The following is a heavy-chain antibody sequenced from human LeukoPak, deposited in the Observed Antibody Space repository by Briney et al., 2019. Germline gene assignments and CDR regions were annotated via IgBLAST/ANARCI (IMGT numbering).Heavy chain of an antibody. CDR3: ARDDYYDSSAYRENPFDV. Sequence: GASVRFSCKASGDTFSSYAISWLRQAPGQGLEWMGGIIPILGTTNYAQKFQGRVTITADESTSTLYMELRSLRSEDTAIYYCARDDYYDSSAYRENPFDVWGQGTLVTVSS. J-gene: IGHJ3*01. V-gene: IGHV1-69*13. CDR1: GDTFSSYA. D-gene: IGHD3-22*01. CDR2: IIPILGTT.